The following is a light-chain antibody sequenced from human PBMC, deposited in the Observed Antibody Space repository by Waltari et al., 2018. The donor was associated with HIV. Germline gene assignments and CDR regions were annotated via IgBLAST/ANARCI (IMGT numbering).Light chain of an antibody. J-gene: IGLJ2*01. CDR3: TSYISGTSPV. V-gene: IGLV2-14*01. CDR1: DLPDYQY. Sequence: QSALTQPASASGSPGQSITLPCDLPDYQYVSWYQRHPGKAPKVIIYEVTNRPSGLSNRFSGSKSGNTATLTISGLQPEDEADYFCTSYISGTSPVFGRGTRVTVL. CDR2: EVT.